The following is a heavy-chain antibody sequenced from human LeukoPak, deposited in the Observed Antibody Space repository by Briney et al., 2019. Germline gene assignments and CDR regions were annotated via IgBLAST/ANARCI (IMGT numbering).Heavy chain of an antibody. CDR2: ISYDGNLQ. CDR1: GFIFSNYA. Sequence: GGSLRLSCAASGFIFSNYAIHWVRQAPGKGLEWVAAISYDGNLQHYADAVQGRFNISRDNSKNTVFLQFNRLRTADSAVYWCXXVYPTLSMPSVLGSWGQGTLVTVSS. CDR3: XXVYPTLSMPSVLGS. D-gene: IGHD2-2*01. V-gene: IGHV3-30*03. J-gene: IGHJ4*02.